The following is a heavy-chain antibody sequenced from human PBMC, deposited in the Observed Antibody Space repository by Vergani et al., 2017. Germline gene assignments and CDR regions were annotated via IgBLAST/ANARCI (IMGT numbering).Heavy chain of an antibody. J-gene: IGHJ1*01. CDR3: ASDSSSWPEYFQH. Sequence: QVRLQESGPGLVKPSQTLPLTCTVSGGSISSGYYYWTWIRQHPGRGLEWIGYIYYSGSTYYNPSPKSRVTISIDTSKNQFSLKLRSVTAADTAVYYCASDSSSWPEYFQHWGQGTLVTVSS. D-gene: IGHD6-13*01. CDR1: GGSISSGYYY. V-gene: IGHV4-31*03. CDR2: IYYSGST.